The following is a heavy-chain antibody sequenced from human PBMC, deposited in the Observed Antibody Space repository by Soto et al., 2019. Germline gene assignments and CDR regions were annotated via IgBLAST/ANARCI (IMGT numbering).Heavy chain of an antibody. CDR1: GFTFSSYG. CDR2: IWYDGSNK. D-gene: IGHD2-2*01. Sequence: GGSLRLSCAASGFTFSSYGMHWVRQAPGKGLEWVAVIWYDGSNKYYADSVKGRFTISRDNSKNTLYLQMNSLRAEDTAVYYCARESGGDCSSTSCYGSYYFDYWGQGTLVTVSS. CDR3: ARESGGDCSSTSCYGSYYFDY. V-gene: IGHV3-33*01. J-gene: IGHJ4*02.